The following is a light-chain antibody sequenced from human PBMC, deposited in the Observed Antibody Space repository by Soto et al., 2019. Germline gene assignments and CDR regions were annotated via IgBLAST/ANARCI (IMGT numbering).Light chain of an antibody. CDR2: EVT. CDR1: SSDVGGYNH. J-gene: IGLJ3*02. Sequence: QSVLTQPASVTGSPGQSITISCTGTSSDVGGYNHVSWYQQYPGTAPKLMIYEVTNRPSGVSDRFSGSKSVNTASLTISGLQPEDEADYYCSSYTIRSTWVFGGGTKLTVL. V-gene: IGLV2-14*01. CDR3: SSYTIRSTWV.